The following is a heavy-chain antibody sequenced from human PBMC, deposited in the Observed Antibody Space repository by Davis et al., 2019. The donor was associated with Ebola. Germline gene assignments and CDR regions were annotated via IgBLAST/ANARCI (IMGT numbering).Heavy chain of an antibody. V-gene: IGHV4-34*01. J-gene: IGHJ4*02. CDR3: ARLQAYYFDY. Sequence: SETLSLTCAVHGGSFSGYYWSWIGQPPGKGLGWIGEINHSGSTNYNPSLKSRVTISVDTSKNQFSLKLSSVTAADTAVYYCARLQAYYFDYWGQGTLVTVSS. CDR2: INHSGST. CDR1: GGSFSGYY. D-gene: IGHD5-24*01.